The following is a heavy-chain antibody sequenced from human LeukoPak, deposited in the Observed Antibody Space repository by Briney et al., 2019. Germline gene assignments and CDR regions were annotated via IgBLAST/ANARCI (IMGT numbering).Heavy chain of an antibody. CDR2: IKSKTDGGRT. CDR3: TTGGVTTWIDY. V-gene: IGHV3-15*07. J-gene: IGHJ4*02. Sequence: PGGSLRLSCAASGFTFSNAWMNWVRQAPGKGLEWVGRIKSKTDGGRTDYAAPVKGRFIISRDDSKNTLYLQMNSLKTEDTAVYYCTTGGVTTWIDYWGQGTLVTVSS. CDR1: GFTFSNAW. D-gene: IGHD4-17*01.